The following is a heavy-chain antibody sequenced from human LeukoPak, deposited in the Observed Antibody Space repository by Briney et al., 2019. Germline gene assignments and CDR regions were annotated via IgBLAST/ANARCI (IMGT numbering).Heavy chain of an antibody. Sequence: GESLKIFCKGSGYSFTKSWIGWVRQMPGKGLEWMGIIYPGDSETRYSPSFQGQVTISVDKSISTAYLQWSGLNASDTDRYLFLRQGTYNGAAAAVDFWVQGTMVTVSS. CDR2: IYPGDSET. CDR1: GYSFTKSW. D-gene: IGHD1-1*01. V-gene: IGHV5-51*01. J-gene: IGHJ3*01. CDR3: LRQGTYNGAAAAVDF.